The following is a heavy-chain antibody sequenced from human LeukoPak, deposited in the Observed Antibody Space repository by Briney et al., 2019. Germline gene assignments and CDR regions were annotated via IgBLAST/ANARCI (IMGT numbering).Heavy chain of an antibody. Sequence: ASVKVSCKASGYTFTGYYIHWVRQAPGQGLEWMGWINPNSGGTNYAQKFQGRVTMTRDTSISTAYMELSRLRSEDTAVYYCARGYDLSNYYYYYMDVWGKGTTVTTSS. CDR3: ARGYDLSNYYYYYMDV. D-gene: IGHD5-12*01. V-gene: IGHV1-2*02. CDR2: INPNSGGT. CDR1: GYTFTGYY. J-gene: IGHJ6*03.